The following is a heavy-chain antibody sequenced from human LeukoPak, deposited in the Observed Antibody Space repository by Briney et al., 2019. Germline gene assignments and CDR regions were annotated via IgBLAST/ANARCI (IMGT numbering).Heavy chain of an antibody. J-gene: IGHJ3*02. D-gene: IGHD6-19*01. CDR1: DGPISSYY. CDR3: ARAPSGWDAFDI. Sequence: PSETLSLTCTVSDGPISSYYWSWIRQPPGKGLEWIGYIYYSGSTNYNPSLKSRVTMSVDTSKTQFSLKLSSVTAADTAVYYCARAPSGWDAFDIWGQGTMVTVSS. V-gene: IGHV4-59*01. CDR2: IYYSGST.